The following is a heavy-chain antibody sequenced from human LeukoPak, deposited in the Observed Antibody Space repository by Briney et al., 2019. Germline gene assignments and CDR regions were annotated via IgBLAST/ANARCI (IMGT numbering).Heavy chain of an antibody. D-gene: IGHD3-9*01. CDR3: ARDKPSYYDILTGWWGGDYYFDY. V-gene: IGHV3-66*01. J-gene: IGHJ4*02. CDR2: IYSGGST. Sequence: PGGSLRLSCAASEFSVGSNYMTWVRQAPGKGLEWVSLIYSGGSTYYADSVKGRFTISRDNAKNSLYLQMNSLRAEDTAVYYCARDKPSYYDILTGWWGGDYYFDYWGQGTLVTVSS. CDR1: EFSVGSNY.